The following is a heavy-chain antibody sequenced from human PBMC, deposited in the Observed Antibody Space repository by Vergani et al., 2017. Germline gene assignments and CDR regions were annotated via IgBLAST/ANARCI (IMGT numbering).Heavy chain of an antibody. D-gene: IGHD3-9*01. J-gene: IGHJ6*02. CDR2: IYYSGST. CDR3: ARALTGYYQYYYGMDV. CDR1: GGSISSYY. Sequence: QLQESGPGLVKPSETLSLTCTVSGGSISSYYWSWIRQPPGKGLEWIGYIYYSGSTNYNPSLKSRVTISVDTSKNQFSLKLSSVTAADTAVYYCARALTGYYQYYYGMDVWGQGTTVTVSS. V-gene: IGHV4-59*01.